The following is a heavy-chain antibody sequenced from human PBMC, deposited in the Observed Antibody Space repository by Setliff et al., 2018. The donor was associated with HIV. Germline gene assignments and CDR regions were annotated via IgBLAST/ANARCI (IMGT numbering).Heavy chain of an antibody. D-gene: IGHD6-13*01. CDR3: AKGSSIAAAGTGFDY. CDR1: GFSFSDYY. Sequence: GGSLRLSCIASGFSFSDYYMAWIRQTPGKGLEWISYIDDSGRIRDYAGSVKGRFTISRDNAKNSLYLQMNSLRAEDMALYYCAKGSSIAAAGTGFDYWGQGTLVTVSS. V-gene: IGHV3-11*01. J-gene: IGHJ4*02. CDR2: IDDSGRIR.